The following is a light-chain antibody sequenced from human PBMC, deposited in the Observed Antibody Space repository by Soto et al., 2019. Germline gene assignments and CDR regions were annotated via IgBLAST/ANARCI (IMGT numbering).Light chain of an antibody. J-gene: IGKJ5*01. CDR2: DSS. V-gene: IGKV3-20*01. CDR1: QSVSSSY. CDR3: QQSSSSPIT. Sequence: EIVLTQYPGTLSLSPGERATLSCRASQSVSSSYLAWYQQKPGQAPRLLLFDSSNRATGIPARFSGSGSGTDFTLTISRLEAEDFAVYYCQQSSSSPITLGQGTRLEIK.